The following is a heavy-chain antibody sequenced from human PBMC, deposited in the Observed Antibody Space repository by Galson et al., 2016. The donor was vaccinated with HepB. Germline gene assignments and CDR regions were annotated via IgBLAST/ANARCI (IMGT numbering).Heavy chain of an antibody. D-gene: IGHD3-10*01. Sequence: SVKVSCKASGVSFSSSVINWVRQAPGHRPEWMGGIMPTLGTGDYAQKFQGRLTITADEPTNTAYMGLGSLTSDDTAIYYCATEGPWPVQNAFDIWGQGTMVIVSS. CDR3: ATEGPWPVQNAFDI. CDR2: IMPTLGTG. V-gene: IGHV1-69*13. J-gene: IGHJ3*02. CDR1: GVSFSSSV.